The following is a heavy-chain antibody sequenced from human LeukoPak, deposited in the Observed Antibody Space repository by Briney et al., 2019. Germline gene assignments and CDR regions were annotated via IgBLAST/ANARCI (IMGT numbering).Heavy chain of an antibody. CDR3: ARDDVAYCGSDCYWGAY. V-gene: IGHV3-23*01. CDR1: GFTFSSYA. Sequence: GSLRLSCAASGFTFSSYAMSWVRQAPGKGLEWVSAITGSGGNTYYADSVKGRFTISRDNSKNTLYLQMNSLRAEDTAVYYCARDDVAYCGSDCYWGAYWGQGTLVTVSS. J-gene: IGHJ4*02. CDR2: ITGSGGNT. D-gene: IGHD2-21*02.